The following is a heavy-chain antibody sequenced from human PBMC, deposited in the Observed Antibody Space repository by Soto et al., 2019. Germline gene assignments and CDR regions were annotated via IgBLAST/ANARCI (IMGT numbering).Heavy chain of an antibody. J-gene: IGHJ4*02. CDR3: ARWLGFSGYDRISYFDY. Sequence: QVQLQQWGAGLLKPSETLSLTCAVYGGSFSGYYWSWIRQPPGKELEWIGEINHSGSTNYNPSLKSRVTISVDTSKNQFSLKLSSVTAADTAVYYCARWLGFSGYDRISYFDYWGQGTLVTVSS. CDR2: INHSGST. CDR1: GGSFSGYY. V-gene: IGHV4-34*01. D-gene: IGHD5-12*01.